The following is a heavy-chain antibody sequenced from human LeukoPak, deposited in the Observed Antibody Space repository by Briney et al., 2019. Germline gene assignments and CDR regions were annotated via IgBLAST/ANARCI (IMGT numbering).Heavy chain of an antibody. D-gene: IGHD6-13*01. J-gene: IGHJ6*03. V-gene: IGHV1-18*01. CDR3: ARDSSSSWPYYYYYYYMDV. CDR1: GYTFTSYG. Sequence: ASVKVSCKASGYTFTSYGISWVRQAPGQGLEWMGWISAYNGNTNYAQKLQGRVTMTTDTSTSTAYMELRSLRPDDTAVYYCARDSSSSWPYYYYYYYMDVWGKGTTVTVSS. CDR2: ISAYNGNT.